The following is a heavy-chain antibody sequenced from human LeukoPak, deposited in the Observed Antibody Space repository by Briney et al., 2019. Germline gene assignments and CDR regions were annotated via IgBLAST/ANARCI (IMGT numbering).Heavy chain of an antibody. CDR2: IYSGVST. D-gene: IGHD3-22*01. V-gene: IGHV3-53*01. CDR1: GFTVSSNY. CDR3: ARDRRYYDSSGYYFHRYFDL. Sequence: GGSLRLSCAASGFTVSSNYMSWVRQAPGKGLEWVSVIYSGVSTYYADSVKGRFTISRDNSKNTLYLQMNSLRAEDTALYYCARDRRYYDSSGYYFHRYFDLWGRGTLVTVSS. J-gene: IGHJ2*01.